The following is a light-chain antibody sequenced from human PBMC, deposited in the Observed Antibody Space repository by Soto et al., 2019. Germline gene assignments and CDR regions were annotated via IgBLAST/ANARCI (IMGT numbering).Light chain of an antibody. Sequence: QSALTQPASVSGSPGQSITISCTGTSSDVGGYTYVSWYQQHPGKAPKLMIYEVSNRPSGVSNRFSGSKAGNTAALTISGLQAEDEADYYCISYTSSSTPVVFGGGTKLTVL. V-gene: IGLV2-14*01. CDR2: EVS. CDR1: SSDVGGYTY. J-gene: IGLJ2*01. CDR3: ISYTSSSTPVV.